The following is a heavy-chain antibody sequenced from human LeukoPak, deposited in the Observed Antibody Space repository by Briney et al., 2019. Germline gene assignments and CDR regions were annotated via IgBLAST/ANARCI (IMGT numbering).Heavy chain of an antibody. J-gene: IGHJ4*02. CDR1: GFTFSSYG. D-gene: IGHD6-19*01. V-gene: IGHV3-30*03. CDR3: ATGPYSSGGYYFDY. CDR2: ISYDGSNK. Sequence: GGSLRLSCAASGFTFSSYGMHWVRQAPGKGLEWVAVISYDGSNKYCTDSVKGRFTISRDNSKNTLSLQMNSLRAEDTAVYYCATGPYSSGGYYFDYWGQGTLVTVSS.